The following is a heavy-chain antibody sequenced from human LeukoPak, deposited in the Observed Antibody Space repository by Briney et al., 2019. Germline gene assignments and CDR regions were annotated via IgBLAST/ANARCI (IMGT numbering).Heavy chain of an antibody. CDR3: ARVQWELTPWYYYYYMDV. D-gene: IGHD1-26*01. J-gene: IGHJ6*03. CDR1: GYTFTSYG. CDR2: ISAYNGNT. Sequence: ASVKVSCKASGYTFTSYGISWVRQAPGQGLEWMGWISAYNGNTNYAQKLQGRVTMTTDTSTSTAYMELRSLRSDDTAVYYCARVQWELTPWYYYYYMDVWGKGTTVTVSS. V-gene: IGHV1-18*01.